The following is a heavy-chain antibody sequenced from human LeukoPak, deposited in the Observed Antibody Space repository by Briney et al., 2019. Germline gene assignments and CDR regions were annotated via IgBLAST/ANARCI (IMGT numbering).Heavy chain of an antibody. CDR3: ARDGYYYDSSGQDY. CDR2: ISSSSSYI. Sequence: GGSLRLSCAASGFTLRIYSMNWVRQAPGKGLEWFSSISSSSSYIYYADSVKGRFTISRDNAKNSLYLQMNSLRAEDTAVYYCARDGYYYDSSGQDYWGQGTLVTVSS. V-gene: IGHV3-21*01. J-gene: IGHJ4*02. D-gene: IGHD3-22*01. CDR1: GFTLRIYS.